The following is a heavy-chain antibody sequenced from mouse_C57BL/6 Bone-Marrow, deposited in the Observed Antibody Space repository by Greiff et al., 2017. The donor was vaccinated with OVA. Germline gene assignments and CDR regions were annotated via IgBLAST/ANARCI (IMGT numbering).Heavy chain of an antibody. CDR1: GYTFTSYW. CDR2: IDPSDSYT. D-gene: IGHD1-1*01. V-gene: IGHV1-69*01. J-gene: IGHJ1*03. Sequence: VKLQQPGAELVMPGASVKLSCKASGYTFTSYWMHWVKQRPGQGLEWIGEIDPSDSYTNYNQKFKGKSTLTVDKSSSTAYMQLSSLTSEDSAVYYCARFSPIYYYGSSYYWYFDVWGTGTTVTVSS. CDR3: ARFSPIYYYGSSYYWYFDV.